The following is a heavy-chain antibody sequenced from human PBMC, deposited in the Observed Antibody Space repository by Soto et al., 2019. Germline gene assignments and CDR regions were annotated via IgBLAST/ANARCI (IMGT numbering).Heavy chain of an antibody. Sequence: SSETLSLTCTVSGGSISSYYWSWIRQPPGKGLEWIGYIYYSGSTNYNPSLKSRVTISVDTSKNQFSLKLSSVTAADTAVYYCASSYDFWSGRRGAENSWYFDLWGRGTLVTVSS. V-gene: IGHV4-59*01. D-gene: IGHD3-3*01. J-gene: IGHJ2*01. CDR3: ASSYDFWSGRRGAENSWYFDL. CDR2: IYYSGST. CDR1: GGSISSYY.